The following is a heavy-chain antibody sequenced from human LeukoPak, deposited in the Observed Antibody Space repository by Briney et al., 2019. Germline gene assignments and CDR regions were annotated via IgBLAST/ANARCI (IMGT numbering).Heavy chain of an antibody. D-gene: IGHD6-6*01. Sequence: ASVKVSCTASGYTFTSYAMHWVRQAPGQRLEWMGWINAGNGNTKYSQKFQGRVTITRDTSASTAYMELSSLRSEDTAVYYCARVLIAARFFVRREYYFDYWGQGTLVTVSS. J-gene: IGHJ4*02. CDR1: GYTFTSYA. CDR3: ARVLIAARFFVRREYYFDY. V-gene: IGHV1-3*01. CDR2: INAGNGNT.